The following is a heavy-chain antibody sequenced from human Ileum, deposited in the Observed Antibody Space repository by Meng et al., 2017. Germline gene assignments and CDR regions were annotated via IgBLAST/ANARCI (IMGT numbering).Heavy chain of an antibody. J-gene: IGHJ4*02. Sequence: SETLFLTCTVSGVSISNFHWSWIRQPPGKGLEWIGYIYYSGSTNTGSTNYNPSLKSRVTMSVDTSENQFSLRLSSVTAADTAVYYCARATSINYRFDYWGQGTLVTVSS. CDR3: ARATSINYRFDY. D-gene: IGHD4-11*01. CDR1: GVSISNFH. V-gene: IGHV4-59*01. CDR2: IYYSGSTNTGST.